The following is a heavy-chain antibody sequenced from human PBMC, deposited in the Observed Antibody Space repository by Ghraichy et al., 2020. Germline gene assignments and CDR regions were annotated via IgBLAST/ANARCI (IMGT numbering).Heavy chain of an antibody. CDR3: ARDDSGPESIYY. J-gene: IGHJ4*02. D-gene: IGHD3-22*01. Sequence: ASVKVSCKGSGFTFTAYYIHWVRQAPGQGLEWMGYINPDGSFADYAQRFQGRLVMTRDTSINTVYMELSSLRSDDTAVYYCARDDSGPESIYYWGRGTLVSVSS. V-gene: IGHV1-2*02. CDR2: INPDGSFA. CDR1: GFTFTAYY.